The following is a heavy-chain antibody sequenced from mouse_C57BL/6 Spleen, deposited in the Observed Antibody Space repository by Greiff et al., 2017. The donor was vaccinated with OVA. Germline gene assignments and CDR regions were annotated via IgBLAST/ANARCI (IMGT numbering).Heavy chain of an antibody. J-gene: IGHJ1*03. CDR3: ARHYDYDGWYFDV. Sequence: EVKVVESGGGLVQPGGSLKLSCAASGFTFSDYGMAWVRQAPRKGPEWVAFISNLAYSIYYADTVTGRFTISRENAKNTLYLEMSSLRSEDTAMYYCARHYDYDGWYFDVWGTGTTVTVSS. CDR2: ISNLAYSI. V-gene: IGHV5-15*01. CDR1: GFTFSDYG. D-gene: IGHD2-4*01.